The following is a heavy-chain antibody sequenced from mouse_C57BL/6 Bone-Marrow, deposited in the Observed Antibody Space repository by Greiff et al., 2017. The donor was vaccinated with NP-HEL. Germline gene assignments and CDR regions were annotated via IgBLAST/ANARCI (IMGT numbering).Heavy chain of an antibody. CDR3: ARPDSSGYVPFDY. Sequence: EVQWVESGGGLVQPGGSLSLSCAASGFTFTDYYMSWVRQPPGKALEWLGFIRNKANGYTTEYSASVKGRFTISRDNSQSILYLQMNALRAEDSATYYCARPDSSGYVPFDYWGQGTTLTVSS. CDR2: IRNKANGYTT. CDR1: GFTFTDYY. J-gene: IGHJ2*01. D-gene: IGHD3-2*02. V-gene: IGHV7-3*01.